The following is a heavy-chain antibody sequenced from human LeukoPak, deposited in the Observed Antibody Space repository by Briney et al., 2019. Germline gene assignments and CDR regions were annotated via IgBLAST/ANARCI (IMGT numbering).Heavy chain of an antibody. CDR1: GYTFTSYG. D-gene: IGHD3-22*01. J-gene: IGHJ4*02. CDR2: IRVYNGDT. Sequence: ASVKVSCKASGYTFTSYGISWVRQAPGQGLEWMGWIRVYNGDTNYAQKLQGRVTMTTDTSTSTAYMELRSLRSDDTAVYYCARAHQNYYDSSGYSWDYWGQGTLVTVSS. CDR3: ARAHQNYYDSSGYSWDY. V-gene: IGHV1-18*01.